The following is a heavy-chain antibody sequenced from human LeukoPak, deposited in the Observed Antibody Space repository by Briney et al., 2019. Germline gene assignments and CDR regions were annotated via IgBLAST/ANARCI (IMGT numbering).Heavy chain of an antibody. CDR1: GFTFSSYG. J-gene: IGHJ3*02. V-gene: IGHV3-33*01. CDR3: ARDGVVEPGDAFDI. Sequence: PGGSLRLSCAASGFTFSSYGMHWVRQAPGKGLEWVAVIWYDGSNKYYADSVKGRFTISRDNSKNTLYLQMNSLRAEDTAVYYCARDGVVEPGDAFDIWGQGTMVTVSS. CDR2: IWYDGSNK. D-gene: IGHD2-2*01.